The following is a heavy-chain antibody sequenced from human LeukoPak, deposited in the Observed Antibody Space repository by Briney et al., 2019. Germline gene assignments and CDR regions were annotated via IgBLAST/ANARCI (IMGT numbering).Heavy chain of an antibody. CDR3: ARDLTGYSGSYSDY. D-gene: IGHD1-26*01. V-gene: IGHV3-7*01. CDR1: GFTFSSYW. J-gene: IGHJ4*02. CDR2: IKQDGSEK. Sequence: PGGSLRLSCAASGFTFSSYWMSWVRQAPGKGLEWVANIKQDGSEKYYVDSVKGRFIISRDNAKNSLYLQMNSLRAEDTAVYYCARDLTGYSGSYSDYWGQGTLVTVSS.